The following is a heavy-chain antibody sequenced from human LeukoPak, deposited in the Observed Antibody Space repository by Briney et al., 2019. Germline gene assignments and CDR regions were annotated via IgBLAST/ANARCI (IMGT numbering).Heavy chain of an antibody. V-gene: IGHV3-73*01. Sequence: GGSLKISCAASGFTFSGSAMHWVRQASGKGLEWVGRIRSKANSYATAYAASVKGRFTISRDDSKNTAYLQMNSLKTEDTAVYYCTVDVVPDYWGQGTLVTVSS. CDR3: TVDVVPDY. CDR2: IRSKANSYAT. D-gene: IGHD2-21*01. J-gene: IGHJ4*02. CDR1: GFTFSGSA.